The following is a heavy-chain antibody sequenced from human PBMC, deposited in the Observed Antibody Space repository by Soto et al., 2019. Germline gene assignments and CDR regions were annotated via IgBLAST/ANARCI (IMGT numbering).Heavy chain of an antibody. D-gene: IGHD6-13*01. Sequence: LPSTVSGVTIGWLFWRRIRKTKGKGLEWIGDVYNSGTTKYHPSLKSRVTISEDTSKSQFSLKVNSMTAADTAVYYCARYSREAVAGYTLDNWGQGIVVNVSA. CDR3: ARYSREAVAGYTLDN. V-gene: IGHV4-59*11. CDR1: GVTIGWLF. J-gene: IGHJ4*02. CDR2: VYNSGTT.